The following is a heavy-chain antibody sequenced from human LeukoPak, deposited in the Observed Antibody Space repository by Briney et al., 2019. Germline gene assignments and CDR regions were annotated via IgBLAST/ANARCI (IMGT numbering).Heavy chain of an antibody. CDR2: ISAYNGNT. D-gene: IGHD3-10*01. J-gene: IGHJ5*02. CDR3: ARVDYCGVNWFDP. CDR1: GYTFTSYG. V-gene: IGHV1-18*01. Sequence: ASVKVSCKASGYTFTSYGISWVRQAPGQGLEWVGWISAYNGNTNYAQKLQGRVTMTTDTSTSAAYMELRSLRSDDTAVYYCARVDYCGVNWFDPWGQGTLVSVSS.